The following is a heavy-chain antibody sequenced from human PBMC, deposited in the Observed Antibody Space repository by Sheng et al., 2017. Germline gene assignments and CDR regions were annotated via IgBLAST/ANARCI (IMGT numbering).Heavy chain of an antibody. D-gene: IGHD3-10*01. Sequence: QVQLVESGGGVVQPGKSLRLSCAASGFTFSDYYMTWIRQAPGKGLEWVSYIRSGGRTMYYADSVKGRFTISRDNAKNSLYLEMNSLRAEDTAVYYCARVLFWYFDLWGRGTLVTVSS. CDR1: GFTFSDYY. CDR2: IRSGGRTM. V-gene: IGHV3-11*04. J-gene: IGHJ2*01. CDR3: ARVLFWYFDL.